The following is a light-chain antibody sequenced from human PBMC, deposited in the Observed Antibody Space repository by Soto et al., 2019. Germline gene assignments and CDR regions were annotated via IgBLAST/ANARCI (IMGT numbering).Light chain of an antibody. J-gene: IGKJ1*01. Sequence: DIQMTQSPSTLSASVGDRVTITFRASQSISSWLAWYQQKLGKAPKLLIYKASSLESGVPSRFSGSGSGTEFTLTISSLQPDDFATYYCQQYNNYSTFGQGTKVDI. CDR2: KAS. V-gene: IGKV1-5*03. CDR1: QSISSW. CDR3: QQYNNYST.